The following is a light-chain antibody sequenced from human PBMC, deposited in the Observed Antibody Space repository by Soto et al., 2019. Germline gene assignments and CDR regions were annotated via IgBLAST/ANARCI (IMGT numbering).Light chain of an antibody. V-gene: IGKV3-15*01. CDR2: SAS. CDR3: QQHHNWLPCS. Sequence: EIVMTQSPATLSVSPGERATLSCRASQSVSSNLAWYQQKPGQAPRLLIYSASTRATGNPAGFRGSGSGTEFGLTICSLQSEDFAVYYCQQHHNWLPCSLGQGAKLEIK. J-gene: IGKJ2*04. CDR1: QSVSSN.